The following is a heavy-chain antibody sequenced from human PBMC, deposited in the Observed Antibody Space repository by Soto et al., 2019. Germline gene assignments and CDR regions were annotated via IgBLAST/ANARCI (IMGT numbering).Heavy chain of an antibody. D-gene: IGHD3-10*01. Sequence: EVQLLESGGGLVQPGGSLRLSCTASGFIFSNYAMSWVRQAPGKGLEWVSDITGITYYADSVKGRFTISRDISKNTMYLQMNSLRAEDTAVYYCAARYGSLSYHWGQGTLVTVSS. CDR2: ITGIT. V-gene: IGHV3-23*01. CDR1: GFIFSNYA. J-gene: IGHJ4*02. CDR3: AARYGSLSYH.